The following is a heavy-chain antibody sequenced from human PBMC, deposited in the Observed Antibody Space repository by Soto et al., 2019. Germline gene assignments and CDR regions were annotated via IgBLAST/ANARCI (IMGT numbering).Heavy chain of an antibody. CDR3: AREVVVAGNYYYYGMDV. CDR2: TYYRSKWYN. D-gene: IGHD2-15*01. CDR1: GDSVSSNSAA. V-gene: IGHV6-1*01. J-gene: IGHJ6*02. Sequence: SQTLSLTCAISGDSVSSNSAAWNWIRQSPSRGLEWLGRTYYRSKWYNDYAVSVKSRITINPDTSKNQFSLQLNSVTPEDTAVYYCAREVVVAGNYYYYGMDVWGQGTTVTVSS.